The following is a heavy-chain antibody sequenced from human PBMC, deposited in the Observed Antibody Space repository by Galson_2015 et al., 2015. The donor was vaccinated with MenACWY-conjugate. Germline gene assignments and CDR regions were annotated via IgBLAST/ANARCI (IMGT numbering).Heavy chain of an antibody. CDR2: ISGISTV. V-gene: IGHV3-48*02. J-gene: IGHJ4*02. CDR3: ARGGGAHGY. Sequence: SLRLSCAASGFTFNSYTMNWVRQTPGKGLEWLSYISGISTVYYADSVKGRFTISRDNAKNALYLQMNSLRDEDTAMYYCARGGGAHGYWGQGTLVTVSS. D-gene: IGHD1-26*01. CDR1: GFTFNSYT.